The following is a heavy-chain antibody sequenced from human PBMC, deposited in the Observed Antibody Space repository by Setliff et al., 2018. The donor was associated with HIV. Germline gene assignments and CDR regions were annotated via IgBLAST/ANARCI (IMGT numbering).Heavy chain of an antibody. D-gene: IGHD3-10*01. Sequence: ASVKVSCKTSGYTFTNHDIDWVRQAPGQGLEWMGWMNPKSGNTGYARKFQGRVTMTRDTSIDTAYMELTSLTSEDTAVYYCARGRGSSAWFDPWGQGTLVTVSS. V-gene: IGHV1-8*02. CDR1: GYTFTNHD. J-gene: IGHJ5*02. CDR2: MNPKSGNT. CDR3: ARGRGSSAWFDP.